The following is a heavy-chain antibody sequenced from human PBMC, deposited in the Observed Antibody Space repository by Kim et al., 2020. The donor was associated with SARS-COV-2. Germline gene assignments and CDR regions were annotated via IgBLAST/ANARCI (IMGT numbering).Heavy chain of an antibody. D-gene: IGHD1-26*01. CDR3: AKPRLKARGVGASRGYYYGMDV. Sequence: GGSLRLSCAASGFTFSSYGMHWVRQAPGKGLEWVAVIWYDGSNKYYADSVKGRFTISRDNSKNTLYLQMNSLRAEDTAVYYCAKPRLKARGVGASRGYYYGMDVWGQGTTVTVSS. J-gene: IGHJ6*02. V-gene: IGHV3-33*06. CDR2: IWYDGSNK. CDR1: GFTFSSYG.